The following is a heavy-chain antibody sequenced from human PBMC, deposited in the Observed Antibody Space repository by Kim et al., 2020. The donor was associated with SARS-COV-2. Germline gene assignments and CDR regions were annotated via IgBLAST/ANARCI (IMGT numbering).Heavy chain of an antibody. CDR3: AKDPIRYCGGDCYKYWY. D-gene: IGHD2-21*02. V-gene: IGHV3-30*18. CDR2: ISYDGSNK. CDR1: GFTFSSYG. Sequence: GGSLRLSCAASGFTFSSYGMHWVRQAPGKGLEWVAVISYDGSNKYYADSVKGRFTISRDNSKNTLYLQMNSLRAEDTAVYYCAKDPIRYCGGDCYKYWY. J-gene: IGHJ2*01.